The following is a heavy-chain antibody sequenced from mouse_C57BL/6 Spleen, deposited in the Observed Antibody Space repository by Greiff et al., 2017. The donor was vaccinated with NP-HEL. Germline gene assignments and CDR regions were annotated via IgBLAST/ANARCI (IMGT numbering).Heavy chain of an antibody. J-gene: IGHJ3*01. CDR2: ISSGGSYT. Sequence: EVQVVESGGDLVKPGGSLKLSCAASGFTFSSYGMSWVRQTPDKRLEWVATISSGGSYTYYPDSVKGRFTISRDNAKNTLYLQMSSLKSEDTAMYYCARHGPQDSSGYLFAYWGQGTLVTVSA. CDR1: GFTFSSYG. V-gene: IGHV5-6*01. D-gene: IGHD3-2*02. CDR3: ARHGPQDSSGYLFAY.